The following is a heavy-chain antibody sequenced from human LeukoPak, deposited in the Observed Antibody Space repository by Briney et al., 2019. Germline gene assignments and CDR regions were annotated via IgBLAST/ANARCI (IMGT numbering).Heavy chain of an antibody. D-gene: IGHD6-6*01. CDR2: INAGNGNT. J-gene: IGHJ3*02. CDR3: ARDGSSWSSDASDI. CDR1: GYTFTSYA. V-gene: IGHV1-3*03. Sequence: GASVKVSCKASGYTFTSYAMHWVRQAPGQRLEWMGWINAGNGNTKYSQEFQGRVTITRDTSASTAYMELSSLRSEDMAVYYCARDGSSWSSDASDIWGQGTMVTVSS.